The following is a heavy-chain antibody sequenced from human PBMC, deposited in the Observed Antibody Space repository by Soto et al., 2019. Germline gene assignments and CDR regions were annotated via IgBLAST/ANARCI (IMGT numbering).Heavy chain of an antibody. J-gene: IGHJ5*02. CDR2: IYYSGST. V-gene: IGHV4-59*01. CDR3: AGVDYDSSGIEGFYP. D-gene: IGHD3-22*01. Sequence: SEKLSLTCTVSGGSISSYYWSWIRQPPGKGLEWIGYIYYSGSTNYNPSLKSRVTISVDTSKNQFSLKLSSVTAADTAVYYCAGVDYDSSGIEGFYPCGQGTRLTV. CDR1: GGSISSYY.